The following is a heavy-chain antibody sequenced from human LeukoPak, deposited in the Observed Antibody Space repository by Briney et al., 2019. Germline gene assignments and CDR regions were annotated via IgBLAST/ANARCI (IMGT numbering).Heavy chain of an antibody. Sequence: GGSLRLSCAASGFTFSSYSMNWVRQAPGKGLEWVSYISSSSSTIYYADSVKGRFTISRDNAKNSLYLQLNSLRAEDTAVYYCARRTSSSGWYPSPDYWGQGTLVTVSS. V-gene: IGHV3-48*01. D-gene: IGHD6-19*01. CDR1: GFTFSSYS. J-gene: IGHJ4*02. CDR2: ISSSSSTI. CDR3: ARRTSSSGWYPSPDY.